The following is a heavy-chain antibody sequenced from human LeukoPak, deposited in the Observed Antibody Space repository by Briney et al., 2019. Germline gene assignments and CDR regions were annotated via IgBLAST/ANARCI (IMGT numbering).Heavy chain of an antibody. CDR1: GFTFSSYA. CDR3: ARVRTYCGGDCYLNFDY. Sequence: GGSLRLSCAASGFTFSSYALHWVRQAPGKGLEWVAVMSYDGINKYYADSVKGRFTISRDNPKNTLYLQMNSLRAEDTAVYYCARVRTYCGGDCYLNFDYWGPGSLVTVSS. D-gene: IGHD2-21*02. V-gene: IGHV3-30-3*01. J-gene: IGHJ4*02. CDR2: MSYDGINK.